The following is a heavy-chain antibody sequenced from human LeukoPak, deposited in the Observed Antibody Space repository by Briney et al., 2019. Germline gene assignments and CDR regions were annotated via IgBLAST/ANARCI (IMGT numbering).Heavy chain of an antibody. CDR3: ARSRGRNTAMVTFFDY. CDR1: GGSISSYY. CDR2: IYYSGST. J-gene: IGHJ4*02. Sequence: SETLSLTCIVSGGSISSYYWSWIRQPPGKGLEWIGYIYYSGSTNYNPSLKSRVTISVDTSKNQFSLKLSSVTAADTAVYYCARSRGRNTAMVTFFDYWGQGTLVTVSS. V-gene: IGHV4-59*08. D-gene: IGHD5-18*01.